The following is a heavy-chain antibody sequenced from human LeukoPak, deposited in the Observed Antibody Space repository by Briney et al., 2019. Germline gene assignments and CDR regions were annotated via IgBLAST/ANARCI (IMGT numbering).Heavy chain of an antibody. J-gene: IGHJ4*02. Sequence: PSETLSLTCTVSGGSISSGSYYWSWIRQPAGKGLEWIGRIYTSRSTNYNPSLKSRVTISVDTSKNQFSLKLSSVTAADTAVYYCAREGSYTVWGQGTLVTVSS. CDR1: GGSISSGSYY. CDR2: IYTSRST. CDR3: AREGSYTV. V-gene: IGHV4-61*02. D-gene: IGHD3-16*01.